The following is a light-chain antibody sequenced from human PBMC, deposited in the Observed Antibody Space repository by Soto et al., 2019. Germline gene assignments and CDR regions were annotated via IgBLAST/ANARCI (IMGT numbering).Light chain of an antibody. J-gene: IGKJ2*01. CDR2: DAS. CDR1: QSVSSY. V-gene: IGKV3-11*01. Sequence: EIVLTQSPATLSLSPGERATLSCRASQSVSSYLAWYQQKPGQAHRLLIYDASNMATGIPDRFSGSGSGTDFTLTISSLEPEDFAVYYCQQRSNWTPYTFGQGTKLEIK. CDR3: QQRSNWTPYT.